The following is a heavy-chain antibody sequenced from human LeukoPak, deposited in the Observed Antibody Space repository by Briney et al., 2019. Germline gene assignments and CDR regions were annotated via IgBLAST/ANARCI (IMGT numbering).Heavy chain of an antibody. CDR3: VREGGDYDDAFDI. J-gene: IGHJ3*02. V-gene: IGHV3-30-3*01. Sequence: PGGSLRLSCAASGFTVSSNYMNWVRQAPGKGLEWVAVISYDGSNKYYADSVKGRFTISRDNAKNSLYLQMNSLRAEDTAVYYCVREGGDYDDAFDIWGQGTMVTVSS. CDR1: GFTVSSNY. CDR2: ISYDGSNK. D-gene: IGHD4-17*01.